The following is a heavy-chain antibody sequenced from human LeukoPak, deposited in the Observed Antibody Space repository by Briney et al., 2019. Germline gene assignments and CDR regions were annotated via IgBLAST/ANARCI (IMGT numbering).Heavy chain of an antibody. V-gene: IGHV3-53*01. CDR2: IDSGGST. Sequence: GGSLTLSCAASGFTVRSNYMRWIRQAPAKELDGVSVIDSGGSTYYADCVKGRFTVSRDNSKSTLLLQMNSLRAEDTAVYFCAVETSQWRNVYWGQGTLVTVSS. CDR3: AVETSQWRNVY. D-gene: IGHD2-8*01. J-gene: IGHJ4*02. CDR1: GFTVRSNY.